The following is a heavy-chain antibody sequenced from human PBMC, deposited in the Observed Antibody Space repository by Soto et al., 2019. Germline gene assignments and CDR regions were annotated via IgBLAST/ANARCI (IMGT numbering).Heavy chain of an antibody. J-gene: IGHJ4*02. CDR1: GFTFSSYA. CDR3: ARDTYYDFWSGSLGFDY. V-gene: IGHV3-30-3*01. D-gene: IGHD3-3*01. CDR2: ISYDGSNK. Sequence: PGGSLRLSCAASGFTFSSYAMHWVRQAPGKGLEWVAVISYDGSNKYYADSVKGRFTISRDNSKNTLYLQMNSLRAEDTAVYYCARDTYYDFWSGSLGFDYWGQGTLVTVSS.